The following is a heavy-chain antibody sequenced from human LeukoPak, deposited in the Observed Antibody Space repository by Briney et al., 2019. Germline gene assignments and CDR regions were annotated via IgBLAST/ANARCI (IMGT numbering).Heavy chain of an antibody. Sequence: GGSLRLSCAASGFTVSSYAMHWVRQAPGKGLEWVAFISYDGSNKYYADSVKGRFTISRDNAKNSLYLQMNSLRAEDTAVYYCARDLGIDYGSVDNWGQGTLVTVSS. J-gene: IGHJ4*02. CDR1: GFTVSSYA. CDR3: ARDLGIDYGSVDN. D-gene: IGHD3-10*01. V-gene: IGHV3-30-3*01. CDR2: ISYDGSNK.